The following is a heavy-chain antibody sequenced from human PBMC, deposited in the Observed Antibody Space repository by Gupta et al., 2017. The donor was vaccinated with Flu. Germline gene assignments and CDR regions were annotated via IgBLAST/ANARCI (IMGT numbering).Heavy chain of an antibody. D-gene: IGHD1-14*01. CDR1: GDSISTSDFY. Sequence: HLQLQESDPGLVKPSETLSLTGTVSGDSISTSDFYWACLRPPPGKGLECIGCIYHSGMTYYNPSPMSRVNMSVDTPKYQFSLKLSSVTAADTAVYYCAARRKDLNWFDPWGHATLVTVSS. V-gene: IGHV4-39*01. CDR2: IYHSGMT. CDR3: AARRKDLNWFDP. J-gene: IGHJ5*02.